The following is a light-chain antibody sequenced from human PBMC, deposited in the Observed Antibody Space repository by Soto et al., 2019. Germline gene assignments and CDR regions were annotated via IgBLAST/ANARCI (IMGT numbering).Light chain of an antibody. J-gene: IGKJ3*01. Sequence: PGERVTLSCRASQSVSSGYLTWYQQKPGQAPRLXIYGASTRATSIPARFSGGGADTDFTLTISSLQPDDFATYYCQQSYSPSITFGPGTKVDIK. V-gene: IGKV3D-7*01. CDR2: GAS. CDR3: QQSYSPSIT. CDR1: QSVSSGY.